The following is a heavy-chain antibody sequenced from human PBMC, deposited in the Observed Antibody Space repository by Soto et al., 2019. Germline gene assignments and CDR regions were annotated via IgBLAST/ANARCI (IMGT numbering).Heavy chain of an antibody. V-gene: IGHV1-8*01. CDR2: MNPNSGNT. J-gene: IGHJ5*02. D-gene: IGHD6-13*01. CDR1: GYTFTSYD. Sequence: QVQLVQSGAEVKKPGASVKVSCKASGYTFTSYDINWVRQATGQGLEWMGWMNPNSGNTGYAQKFQCRGPMTRNTTISTAYMELSSLRSEDTAVYYCARVREIAAYRFDPWGQGTLVTVSS. CDR3: ARVREIAAYRFDP.